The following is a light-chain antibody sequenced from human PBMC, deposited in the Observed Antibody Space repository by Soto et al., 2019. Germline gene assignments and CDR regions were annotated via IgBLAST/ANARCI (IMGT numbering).Light chain of an antibody. J-gene: IGKJ2*01. CDR1: QSVSSSY. CDR2: GAS. Sequence: EIVLTQSPGTLSLSPGERATLSCRASQSVSSSYLAWYQQKPGQAPRLRIYGASSRATGIPDRLSGSGSGTDFTLTISRLEPEDFAVSSCQQYGSSPPRYTFGQGTKLEIK. CDR3: QQYGSSPPRYT. V-gene: IGKV3-20*01.